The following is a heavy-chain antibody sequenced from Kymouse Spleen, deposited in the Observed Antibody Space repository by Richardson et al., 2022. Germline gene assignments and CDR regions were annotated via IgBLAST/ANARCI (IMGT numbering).Heavy chain of an antibody. D-gene: IGHD6-19*01. CDR1: GFTFDDYA. V-gene: IGHV3-9*01. J-gene: IGHJ6*02. CDR2: ISWNSGSI. CDR3: AKGSYSSGPYYGMDV. Sequence: EVQLVESGGGLVQPGRSLRLSCAASGFTFDDYAMHWVRQAPGKGLEWVSGISWNSGSIGYADSVKGRFTISRDNAKNSLYLQMNSLRAEDTALYYCAKGSYSSGPYYGMDVWGQGTTVTVSS.